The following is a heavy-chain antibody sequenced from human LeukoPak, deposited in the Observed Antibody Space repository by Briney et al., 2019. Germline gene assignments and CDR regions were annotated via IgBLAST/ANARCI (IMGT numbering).Heavy chain of an antibody. CDR3: AKDRTSGSIMTDALDV. CDR2: ISYDGSNK. V-gene: IGHV3-30*18. CDR1: GFTFSSYG. Sequence: PGGSLRLSCAASGFTFSSYGMHWVRQAPGKGLEWVAVISYDGSNKYYADSVKGRFTISRDNSKNTLYLQMNNLRGEGTAVYYCAKDRTSGSIMTDALDVWGQGTMVTVSS. J-gene: IGHJ3*01. D-gene: IGHD1-26*01.